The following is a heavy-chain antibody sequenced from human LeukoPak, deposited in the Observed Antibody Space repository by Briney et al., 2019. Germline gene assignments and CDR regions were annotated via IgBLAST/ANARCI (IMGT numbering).Heavy chain of an antibody. J-gene: IGHJ6*03. CDR2: ISGSGGST. V-gene: IGHV3-23*01. D-gene: IGHD2/OR15-2a*01. Sequence: GGTLRLSCAASGFTFSSYGMSWVRQAPGKGLEWVSAISGSGGSTYYADSEKGRFTISRDNSKNTLYLQMNSLRAEDTAVYYCARNSNRYMDVWGKGTTVTVSS. CDR3: ARNSNRYMDV. CDR1: GFTFSSYG.